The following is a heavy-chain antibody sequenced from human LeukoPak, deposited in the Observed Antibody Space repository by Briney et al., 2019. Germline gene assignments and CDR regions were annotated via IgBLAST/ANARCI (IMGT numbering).Heavy chain of an antibody. CDR2: NS. V-gene: IGHV4-31*03. CDR1: GDSISSGGYY. Sequence: SSQTLSLTCTVSGDSISSGGYYRSWLRQHPGKGLEWIGYNSYYNPALKSRVTISVDTSKNQSSLNLSSVTAADTAVYYCARAILTPSGYVWHFDLWGRGTLVTVSS. D-gene: IGHD3-3*01. CDR3: ARAILTPSGYVWHFDL. J-gene: IGHJ2*01.